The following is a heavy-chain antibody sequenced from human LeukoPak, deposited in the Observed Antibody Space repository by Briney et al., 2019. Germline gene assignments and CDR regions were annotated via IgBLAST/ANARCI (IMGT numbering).Heavy chain of an antibody. V-gene: IGHV5-51*01. J-gene: IGHJ4*02. CDR2: IYPGDSET. Sequence: GGSLKISGEGAGSTFTSYWSGGGRPMRGKGLERMGIIYPGDSETRYSPSFQGEVTISADKCRRTASRQWSSLKASDTAMYYCPRGRMVLPYYWGQGTLVTVSS. D-gene: IGHD2-8*02. CDR1: GSTFTSYW. CDR3: PRGRMVLPYY.